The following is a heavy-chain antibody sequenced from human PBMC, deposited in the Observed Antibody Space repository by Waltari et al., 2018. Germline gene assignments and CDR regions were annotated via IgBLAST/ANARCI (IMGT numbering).Heavy chain of an antibody. Sequence: QVQLVESGGGVVQPGGSLRLSCAASGFTFSSYGMHWVRPAPGKGLEWVAFIRYDGSNKYYADSVKGRFTISRDNSKNTLYLQMNSLRAEDTAVYYCAEDAYYYDSSGVDYWGQGTLVTVSS. D-gene: IGHD3-22*01. V-gene: IGHV3-30*02. J-gene: IGHJ4*02. CDR3: AEDAYYYDSSGVDY. CDR2: IRYDGSNK. CDR1: GFTFSSYG.